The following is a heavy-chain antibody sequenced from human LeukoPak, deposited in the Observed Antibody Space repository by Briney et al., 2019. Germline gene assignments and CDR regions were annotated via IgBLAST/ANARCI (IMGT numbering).Heavy chain of an antibody. CDR2: IYYSGST. D-gene: IGHD5-12*01. J-gene: IGHJ4*01. CDR1: GGSISSSTYY. Sequence: SETLSLTCTVSGGSISSSTYYWGWIRQPRGKGLEWIGSIYYSGSTFYNPSLKSRVTISVDTSKNQFSLRLSSVTAADTALYYCARRAIVATIDYWGHGTLVTVSS. V-gene: IGHV4-39*01. CDR3: ARRAIVATIDY.